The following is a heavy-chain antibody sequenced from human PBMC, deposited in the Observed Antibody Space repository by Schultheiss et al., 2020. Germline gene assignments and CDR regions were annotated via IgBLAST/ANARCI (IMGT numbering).Heavy chain of an antibody. V-gene: IGHV4-31*03. D-gene: IGHD3/OR15-3a*01. CDR3: ARYGLPQGNYYFDY. J-gene: IGHJ4*02. CDR1: GGSISSGGYY. Sequence: SETLSLTCTVSGGSISSGGYYWSWIRQHPGKGLEWIGYIYYSGSTYYNPSLKSRVTILVDTSKNQFSLKLSSVTAADTAVYYCARYGLPQGNYYFDYWGQGTLVTVSS. CDR2: IYYSGST.